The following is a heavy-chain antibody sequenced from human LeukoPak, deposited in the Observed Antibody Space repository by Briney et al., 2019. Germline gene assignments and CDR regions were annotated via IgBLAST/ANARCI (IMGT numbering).Heavy chain of an antibody. Sequence: GASVKVSCKASGYTFTSYGIRWVRQAPGQGLAGMGWISAYNGNTNYAQKLQGRVTLTTDTSTSTAYMELRSLRSDDTAVYYCARCTRDYSSSHYYSYMDVWGKGTTVTGSS. CDR2: ISAYNGNT. CDR1: GYTFTSYG. CDR3: ARCTRDYSSSHYYSYMDV. V-gene: IGHV1-18*01. J-gene: IGHJ6*03. D-gene: IGHD4-17*01.